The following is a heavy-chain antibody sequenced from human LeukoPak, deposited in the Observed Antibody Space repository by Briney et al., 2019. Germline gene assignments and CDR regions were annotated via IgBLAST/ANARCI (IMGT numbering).Heavy chain of an antibody. V-gene: IGHV1-69*13. D-gene: IGHD2-15*01. CDR1: GVTFTRVA. Sequence: VASVKVSCKASGVTFTRVASSFVRGAPGQGLEWMGGIIPIFGTANYAQKFQGRVTITADESTSTAYMELSSLRSENTAVYSCANCGQGGSYYDYCGQGTLVTVSS. CDR2: IIPIFGTA. J-gene: IGHJ4*02. CDR3: ANCGQGGSYYDY.